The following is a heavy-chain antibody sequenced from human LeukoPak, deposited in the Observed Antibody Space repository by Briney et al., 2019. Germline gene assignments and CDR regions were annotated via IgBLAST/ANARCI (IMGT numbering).Heavy chain of an antibody. CDR3: AKAITAMVTDY. CDR2: ISYDGSNK. CDR1: GFTFSSSG. D-gene: IGHD5-18*01. J-gene: IGHJ4*02. V-gene: IGHV3-30*18. Sequence: GSLRLSCAASGFTFSSSGMHWVRQAPGKGLGWVAVISYDGSNKHYADSVKGRFTISRDNSKNTLYLQMNSLRAEDTAVYYCAKAITAMVTDYWGQGTLVTVSS.